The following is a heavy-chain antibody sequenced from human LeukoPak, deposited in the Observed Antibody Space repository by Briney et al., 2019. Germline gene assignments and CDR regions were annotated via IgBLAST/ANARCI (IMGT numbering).Heavy chain of an antibody. CDR3: ARVAGSTGWYFFTY. J-gene: IGHJ4*02. D-gene: IGHD6-19*01. CDR1: GGSFSSATYC. V-gene: IGHV4-61*03. CDR2: IYYSSST. Sequence: SETLSLTCTVSGGSFSSATYCWSWIRQPPGKRLEWIGYIYYSSSTNYNPSLKSRVTISVDTSKNHFSLNLSSVTAADTAVYYCARVAGSTGWYFFTYWGQGTLVTVSS.